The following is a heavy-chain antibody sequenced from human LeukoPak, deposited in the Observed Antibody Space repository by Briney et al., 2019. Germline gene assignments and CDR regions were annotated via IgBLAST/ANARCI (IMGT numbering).Heavy chain of an antibody. CDR3: ARVRGVYCSSTSCREYYFDY. V-gene: IGHV3-48*04. CDR1: GFTFSSYS. CDR2: ISSSSSTI. J-gene: IGHJ4*02. Sequence: GGSLRLSCAASGFTFSSYSMNWVRQAPGKGLEWVSYISSSSSTIYYADSVKGRFTISRDNAKNSLYLQMNSLRAEDTAVYYCARVRGVYCSSTSCREYYFDYWGQGTLVTVSS. D-gene: IGHD2-2*01.